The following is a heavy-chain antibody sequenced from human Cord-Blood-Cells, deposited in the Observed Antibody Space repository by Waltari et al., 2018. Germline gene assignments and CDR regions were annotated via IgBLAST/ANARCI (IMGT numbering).Heavy chain of an antibody. D-gene: IGHD2-2*01. CDR2: IIPIFGTA. Sequence: QVQLVQSGAEVKKPGSSVKVSCKASGGTFSSYAISWVRQAPGQGLEWMGGIIPIFGTANYAQKFQGRVTITADKSTSTAYMELSSLRSEDTAVYYCASSLGYCSSTSCYYYYYMDVWGKGTTVTVSS. V-gene: IGHV1-69*06. CDR3: ASSLGYCSSTSCYYYYYMDV. CDR1: GGTFSSYA. J-gene: IGHJ6*03.